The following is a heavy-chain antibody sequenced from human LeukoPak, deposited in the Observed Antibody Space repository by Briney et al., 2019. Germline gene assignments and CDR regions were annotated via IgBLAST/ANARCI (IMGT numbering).Heavy chain of an antibody. CDR2: IYAGDSGT. Sequence: GESLKISCKASGGSFTSYWIAWVRQMPGKGLEWMGIIYAGDSGTRYSPSFQGQVTISVDKSITTAYLQWSSLKASDTAMFYCARGYCSTTRCYYFDLWGQGTLVTVSS. V-gene: IGHV5-51*01. CDR3: ARGYCSTTRCYYFDL. J-gene: IGHJ4*02. CDR1: GGSFTSYW. D-gene: IGHD2-2*01.